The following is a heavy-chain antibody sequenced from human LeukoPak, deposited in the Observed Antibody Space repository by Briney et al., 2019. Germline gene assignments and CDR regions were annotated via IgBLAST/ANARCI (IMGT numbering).Heavy chain of an antibody. D-gene: IGHD3-9*01. J-gene: IGHJ5*02. V-gene: IGHV3-33*01. CDR1: GFTFSSYG. CDR2: IWYDGSNK. Sequence: GRSLRLSCAASGFTFSSYGMHWVRQAPGKGLEWVAVIWYDGSNKYYADSVKGRFTISRDNSKNTLYLQTNSLRAEDTAVYYCARAYYDILTGYDNWFDPWGQGTLVTVSS. CDR3: ARAYYDILTGYDNWFDP.